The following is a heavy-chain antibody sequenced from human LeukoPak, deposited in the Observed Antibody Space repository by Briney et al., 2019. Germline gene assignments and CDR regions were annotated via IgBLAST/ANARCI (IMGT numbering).Heavy chain of an antibody. Sequence: SETLSLTCTVSGGSISSYYWSWIRQPAGKGLEWIGRIFTSGTTNYNPSLKSRVTMSVDTSKNQFSLKLSSATAADTAVYYCARGSVTQGVDYWGQGTLVTVSS. CDR3: ARGSVTQGVDY. CDR2: IFTSGTT. CDR1: GGSISSYY. V-gene: IGHV4-4*07. J-gene: IGHJ4*02. D-gene: IGHD2-21*02.